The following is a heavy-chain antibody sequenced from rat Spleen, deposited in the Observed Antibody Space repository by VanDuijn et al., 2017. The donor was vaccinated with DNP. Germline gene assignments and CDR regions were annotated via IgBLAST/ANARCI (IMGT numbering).Heavy chain of an antibody. CDR1: GFIFSDYA. D-gene: IGHD1-6*01. CDR3: ARRYYGYTYFDY. CDR2: VFYDGRGT. V-gene: IGHV5-17*01. J-gene: IGHJ2*01. Sequence: EVQLLESGGGLVQPGNSLKLSCAASGFIFSDYAMAWVRRSPQRGLEWVATVFYDGRGTNYRDSVKGRFTVSRDNPKSTLYLQMDSLRSEDTATYYCARRYYGYTYFDYWGQGVTVTVSS.